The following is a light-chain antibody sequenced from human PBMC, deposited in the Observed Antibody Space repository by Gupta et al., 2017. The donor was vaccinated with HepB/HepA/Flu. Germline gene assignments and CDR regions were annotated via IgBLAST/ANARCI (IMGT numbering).Light chain of an antibody. CDR2: WAS. V-gene: IGKV4-1*01. Sequence: DIVMTQSPDSLAVSLGERATINCKSSQSVLYSSNNKNYLAWYQQKPGQPPKLLIYWASTRESGVPDRFSGSGSGTDFTLTISSLQAEDVAVYYCQQYYSTCSFGQGTKLEIK. CDR3: QQYYSTCS. J-gene: IGKJ2*04. CDR1: QSVLYSSNNKNY.